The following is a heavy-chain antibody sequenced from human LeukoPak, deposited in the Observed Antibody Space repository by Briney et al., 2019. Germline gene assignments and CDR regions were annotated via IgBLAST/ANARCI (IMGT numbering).Heavy chain of an antibody. CDR1: GFTFSDYY. V-gene: IGHV3-11*05. CDR3: ARGRGSGSRWGGAFDI. CDR2: ISSSSYT. D-gene: IGHD3-10*01. Sequence: PGGSLRLSCAAPGFTFSDYYISWIRQAPGKGLEWVSYISSSSYTNYADSVKGRFTISRDNAKNSLFLQMNSLRAEDTAVYYCARGRGSGSRWGGAFDIWGQGTMVTVSS. J-gene: IGHJ3*02.